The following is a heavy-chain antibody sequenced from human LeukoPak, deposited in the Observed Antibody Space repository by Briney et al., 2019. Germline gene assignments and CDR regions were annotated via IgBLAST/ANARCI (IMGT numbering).Heavy chain of an antibody. D-gene: IGHD2-21*02. V-gene: IGHV4-34*01. CDR2: INHSGST. CDR1: GGSFSGYY. Sequence: SETLSLTCAVYGGSFSGYYWSWIRQPPGKGLEWIGEINHSGSTNYNPSLKSRVTISVDTSKNQFSLKLTSVTAADTAVYYCARIAVTAWSWGQGTLVTVSS. J-gene: IGHJ4*02. CDR3: ARIAVTAWS.